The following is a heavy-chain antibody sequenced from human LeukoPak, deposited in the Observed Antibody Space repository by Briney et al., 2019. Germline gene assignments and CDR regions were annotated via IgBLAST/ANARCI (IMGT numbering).Heavy chain of an antibody. CDR3: ARVKSRFRMDV. CDR1: GGSFSGYY. V-gene: IGHV4-34*01. J-gene: IGHJ6*02. D-gene: IGHD3-16*01. Sequence: PSETLSLTCAVYGGSFSGYYWSWIRQPPGKGLEWIGEINHSGSTNYNPSPKSRVTISVDRSKNQFSLKLSSVTAADTAVYYCARVKSRFRMDVWGQGTTVTVSS. CDR2: INHSGST.